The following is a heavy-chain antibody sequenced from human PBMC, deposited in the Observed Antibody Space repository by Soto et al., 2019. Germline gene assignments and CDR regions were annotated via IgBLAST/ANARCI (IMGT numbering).Heavy chain of an antibody. D-gene: IGHD1-7*01. Sequence: SETLSLTCAVSGGSFTSNNWWTWVRQPPGQGLEWIGEIYRTGSTNYNPSLKSRVTISLDKSENQFSLKVTSLTAADTAVYYCASRDPGTSVDYWGQGTLGTVSS. J-gene: IGHJ4*02. CDR2: IYRTGST. CDR3: ASRDPGTSVDY. CDR1: GGSFTSNNW. V-gene: IGHV4-4*02.